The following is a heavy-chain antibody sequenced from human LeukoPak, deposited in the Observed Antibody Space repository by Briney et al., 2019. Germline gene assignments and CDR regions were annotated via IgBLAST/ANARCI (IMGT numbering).Heavy chain of an antibody. Sequence: GGSLRLSCAASGFTVSSNYMSWVRQAPGKGLEWVSVIYSGGSTYYADSVKGRFTISRDNSKNTLYLQMNSLRAEDTAVYYCARYSSSWYFSYFDYWGQGTLVTVSS. CDR3: ARYSSSWYFSYFDY. CDR2: IYSGGST. CDR1: GFTVSSNY. D-gene: IGHD6-13*01. J-gene: IGHJ4*02. V-gene: IGHV3-53*01.